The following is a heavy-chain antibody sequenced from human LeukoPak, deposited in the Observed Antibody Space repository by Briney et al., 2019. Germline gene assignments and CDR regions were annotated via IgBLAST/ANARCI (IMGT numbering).Heavy chain of an antibody. CDR1: GFTFSSYW. CDR3: ARDRSLPLGHAFDI. Sequence: GGSLRLSCAASGFTFSSYWMSWVRQAPGKGLEWVANIKQDGSEKYYVDSVKGRFTISRDNAKNSLYLQMNSLRAEDTAVYYCARDRSLPLGHAFDIWGQGTMVTVSS. J-gene: IGHJ3*02. V-gene: IGHV3-7*01. CDR2: IKQDGSEK.